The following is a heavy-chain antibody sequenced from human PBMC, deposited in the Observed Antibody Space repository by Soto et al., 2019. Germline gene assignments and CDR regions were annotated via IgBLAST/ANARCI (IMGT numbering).Heavy chain of an antibody. CDR1: GGSMRNVY. D-gene: IGHD6-13*01. Sequence: PSETLSLTCTVSGGSMRNVYWTWIRQPPGKGLEWIGYVYDSGSTNYNPSLKSRVTISEDTSKSQFSLKVNSMTAADTAVYYCARYRREAVAGYTLDNWGQGILVTVSS. V-gene: IGHV4-59*01. CDR3: ARYRREAVAGYTLDN. CDR2: VYDSGST. J-gene: IGHJ4*02.